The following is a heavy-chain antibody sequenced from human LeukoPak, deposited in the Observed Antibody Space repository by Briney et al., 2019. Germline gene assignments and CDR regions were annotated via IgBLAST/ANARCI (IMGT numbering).Heavy chain of an antibody. CDR3: AVGGYSGSYRGPFDY. Sequence: ASVKVSCKTSGGTCSSYAISWVRQAPGQGLEWMGGIIPIFDTPNYAQKFQGRVTVTADESTSTAYMELSSLTSEDTAVYYCAVGGYSGSYRGPFDYWGQGTLVTVSS. D-gene: IGHD1-26*01. V-gene: IGHV1-69*01. J-gene: IGHJ4*02. CDR1: GGTCSSYA. CDR2: IIPIFDTP.